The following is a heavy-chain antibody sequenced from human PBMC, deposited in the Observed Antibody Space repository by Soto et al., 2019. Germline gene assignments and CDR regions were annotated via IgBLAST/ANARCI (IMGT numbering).Heavy chain of an antibody. V-gene: IGHV3-30*03. J-gene: IGHJ4*02. CDR3: ARGPSYSDSYFDH. D-gene: IGHD4-17*01. Sequence: GGSLRLSRAASEFTFSNYAMHWVRQAPGKGLQWLAVISYDGNNKYYADSVEGRFTISRDNSKNTVYLQMNSLRLEDTAVYYCARGPSYSDSYFDHWGQGTLVTVSS. CDR1: EFTFSNYA. CDR2: ISYDGNNK.